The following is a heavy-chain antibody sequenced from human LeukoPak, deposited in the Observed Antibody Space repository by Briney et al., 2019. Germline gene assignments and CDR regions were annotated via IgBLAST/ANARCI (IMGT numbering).Heavy chain of an antibody. Sequence: GGSLRLSCTTSGFSFGDYAMSWVRQAPGKGLEWVSSISSSSSYIYYADSVKGRFTISRDNAKNSLYLQMNSLRAEDTAVYYCARETRCGGDCYSLDYWGQGTLVTVSS. CDR3: ARETRCGGDCYSLDY. V-gene: IGHV3-21*01. CDR1: GFSFGDYA. CDR2: ISSSSSYI. D-gene: IGHD2-21*02. J-gene: IGHJ4*02.